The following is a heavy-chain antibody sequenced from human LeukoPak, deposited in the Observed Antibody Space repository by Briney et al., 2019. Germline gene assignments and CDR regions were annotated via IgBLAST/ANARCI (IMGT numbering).Heavy chain of an antibody. Sequence: GGSLRLSCVASGFPFRSYAMTWVRQTPGKGLESVSVITDDEDTYYADSVKGRYTISRDNSQNTVFLQMNSLRVEDTAVYYCAKVDYWSPENYFDSWGQGTLVTVSS. CDR2: ITDDEDT. D-gene: IGHD1-1*01. CDR3: AKVDYWSPENYFDS. V-gene: IGHV3-23*01. CDR1: GFPFRSYA. J-gene: IGHJ4*02.